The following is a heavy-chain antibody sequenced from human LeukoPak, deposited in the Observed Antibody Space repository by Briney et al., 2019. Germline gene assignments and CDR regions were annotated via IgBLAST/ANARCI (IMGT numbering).Heavy chain of an antibody. D-gene: IGHD3-10*01. Sequence: ASVKVSCKASGYTFTGYYMHWVRQAPGQGLEWMGWINPNSGGTNYAQKFQGRVTMTRDTSISTAYMELSRLRSDDTAAYYCARDREASMVRGVQYYFDYWGQGTLVTVSS. J-gene: IGHJ4*02. CDR3: ARDREASMVRGVQYYFDY. V-gene: IGHV1-2*02. CDR2: INPNSGGT. CDR1: GYTFTGYY.